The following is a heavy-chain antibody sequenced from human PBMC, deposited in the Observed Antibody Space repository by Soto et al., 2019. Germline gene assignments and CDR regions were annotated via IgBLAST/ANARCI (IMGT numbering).Heavy chain of an antibody. CDR2: INPDNVNT. V-gene: IGHV1-3*01. J-gene: IGHJ3*01. Sequence: QVQLVQSGAEVRKPGASVNISCRASGFSFSDNLINWVRQATGQSLEWMGWINPDNVNTRYSQTFQGRVTIYMHSSASIAYVEVSAMTSEEKAVYYCARDILSVGTRANEAFDVWGQGTMVTVSS. CDR3: ARDILSVGTRANEAFDV. CDR1: GFSFSDNL.